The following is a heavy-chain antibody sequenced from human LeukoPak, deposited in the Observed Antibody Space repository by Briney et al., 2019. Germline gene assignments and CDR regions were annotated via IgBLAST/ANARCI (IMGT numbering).Heavy chain of an antibody. Sequence: ASVKVSCKASGYTFTSYGINWVRQAPGQGLDWLGWISAENGNTNYAQKLQGRVAMTTVTSTSTAYMELRSLRSDDTAVYYCARDLLPGRGWYLSSLDYWGQGTLVTVSS. CDR3: ARDLLPGRGWYLSSLDY. V-gene: IGHV1-18*01. CDR2: ISAENGNT. D-gene: IGHD6-19*01. CDR1: GYTFTSYG. J-gene: IGHJ4*02.